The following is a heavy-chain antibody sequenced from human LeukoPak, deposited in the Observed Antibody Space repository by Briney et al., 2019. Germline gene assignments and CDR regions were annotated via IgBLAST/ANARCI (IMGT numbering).Heavy chain of an antibody. D-gene: IGHD3-22*01. CDR1: GFTFSDYY. J-gene: IGHJ5*02. V-gene: IGHV3-11*04. CDR3: ARDRGGYYYDSSGYEEGIWFDP. CDR2: ISSSGSTI. Sequence: GGSLRLSCAASGFTFSDYYMSWIRQAPGKGLERVSYISSSGSTIYYADSVKGRFTISRDNAKNSLYLQMNSLRAEDTAVYYCARDRGGYYYDSSGYEEGIWFDPWGQGTLVTVSS.